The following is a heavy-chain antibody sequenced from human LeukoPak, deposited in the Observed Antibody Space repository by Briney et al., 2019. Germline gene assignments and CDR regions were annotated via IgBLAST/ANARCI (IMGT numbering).Heavy chain of an antibody. V-gene: IGHV1-2*02. CDR2: IKPNSGGT. D-gene: IGHD3-10*01. CDR3: ARVPRGFGELLLLGFDY. Sequence: GASVRVSCKASGYTFTVYYMHWVRQAPGQGLEWMGWIKPNSGGTNYAQKFQGRVTMTRDTSISTAYMELSRLRSDDTAVYYCARVPRGFGELLLLGFDYWGQGTLVTVSS. CDR1: GYTFTVYY. J-gene: IGHJ4*02.